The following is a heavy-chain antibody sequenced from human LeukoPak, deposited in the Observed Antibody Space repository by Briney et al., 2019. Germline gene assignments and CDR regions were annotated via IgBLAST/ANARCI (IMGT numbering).Heavy chain of an antibody. CDR2: IYPADSDT. V-gene: IGHV5-51*01. CDR3: ARSKGSAVTDPFDI. CDR1: GYSFSYYW. D-gene: IGHD4-11*01. Sequence: GESLKISCKGSGYSFSYYWIGWVRQVPGKGLEWMGIIYPADSDTRYSPSFQGQVTISADKSISTTDLQWSSLKASDTAMYYCARSKGSAVTDPFDIWGQGTMVTVSS. J-gene: IGHJ3*02.